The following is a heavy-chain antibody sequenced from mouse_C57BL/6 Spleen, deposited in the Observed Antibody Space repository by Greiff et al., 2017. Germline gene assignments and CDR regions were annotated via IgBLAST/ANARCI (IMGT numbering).Heavy chain of an antibody. Sequence: VQLVESGAELVRPGTSVKVSCKASGYAFTNYLIEWVKQRPGQGLEWIGVINPGSGGTNYNEKFKGKATLTADKSSSTAYMQLSSLTSEDSAVYFCARRGGSSYWYFDVWGTGTTVTVSS. J-gene: IGHJ1*03. CDR3: ARRGGSSYWYFDV. V-gene: IGHV1-54*01. D-gene: IGHD1-1*01. CDR1: GYAFTNYL. CDR2: INPGSGGT.